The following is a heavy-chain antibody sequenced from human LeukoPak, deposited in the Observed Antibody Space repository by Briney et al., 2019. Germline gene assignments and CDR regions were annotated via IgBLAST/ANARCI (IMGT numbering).Heavy chain of an antibody. J-gene: IGHJ5*02. V-gene: IGHV3-23*01. Sequence: TGGSLRLSCAASGFTFSSYAMSWVRQAPGKGLEWVSAISGSGGSTYYADSVKGRFTISRDNSKNTLYLQMNSLRAEDTAVYYCAKDPLMDYGDYVWNWFDPWGQGTLVTVSS. CDR2: ISGSGGST. CDR3: AKDPLMDYGDYVWNWFDP. CDR1: GFTFSSYA. D-gene: IGHD4-17*01.